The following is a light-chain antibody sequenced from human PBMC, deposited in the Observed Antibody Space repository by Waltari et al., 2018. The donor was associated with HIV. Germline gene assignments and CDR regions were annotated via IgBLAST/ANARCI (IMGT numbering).Light chain of an antibody. CDR3: ASYAGSRPFV. J-gene: IGLJ1*01. CDR2: EVN. Sequence: QSALTQPPSASGSPGQSVTISCAGSPSDLGTYNSVSWYQQLPGQAPKLIIYEVNKRPSGVPDRFSGSKSGNTASLTVSGLQTGDEGDYYCASYAGSRPFVFGSGTKVTVV. V-gene: IGLV2-8*01. CDR1: PSDLGTYNS.